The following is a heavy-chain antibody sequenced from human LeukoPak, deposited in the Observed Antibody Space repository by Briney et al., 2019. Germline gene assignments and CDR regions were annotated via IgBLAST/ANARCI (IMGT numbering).Heavy chain of an antibody. V-gene: IGHV3-53*01. D-gene: IGHD2-15*01. J-gene: IGHJ4*02. CDR2: IYSGGST. CDR3: ASEYCSGGSWGCYFDC. CDR1: GFTVSSNY. Sequence: PGGSLRLSCAASGFTVSSNYMSWVRQAPGKGLEWVSVIYSGGSTYYADSVKGRFTISRDNSKNTLYLQMNSLRAEDTAVYYCASEYCSGGSWGCYFDCWGQGTLVTVSS.